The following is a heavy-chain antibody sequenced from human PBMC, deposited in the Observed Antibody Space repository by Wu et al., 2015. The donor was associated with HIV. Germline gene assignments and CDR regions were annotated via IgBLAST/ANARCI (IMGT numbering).Heavy chain of an antibody. CDR3: AKGTWERPFQY. CDR1: GDTLTGYY. D-gene: IGHD1-26*01. V-gene: IGHV1-2*02. Sequence: QVQLVQSGAEVKKPGASVKVSCRPSGDTLTGYYIHWVRQAPGQGLEWMGWVNPNSGDTRYAQKFQGRVTMTGDTSISTVYMELSYLRSDDTAVYYCAKGTWERPFQYWGQGTLVTVSS. J-gene: IGHJ1*01. CDR2: VNPNSGDT.